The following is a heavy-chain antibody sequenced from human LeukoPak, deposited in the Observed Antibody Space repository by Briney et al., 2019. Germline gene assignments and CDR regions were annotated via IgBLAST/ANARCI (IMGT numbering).Heavy chain of an antibody. D-gene: IGHD5-12*01. V-gene: IGHV3-30*02. J-gene: IGHJ4*02. CDR3: AKESDSGYHSEGPKN. Sequence: PGGSLRLSCAASGFVLSDYGMHWVRQAPGKGLGWVAFVRNDGSNEYYVGSVKGRFTIPRDKSKNTLYLQMNSLRAEDTAVYSCAKESDSGYHSEGPKNWGLGTLVTVSS. CDR1: GFVLSDYG. CDR2: VRNDGSNE.